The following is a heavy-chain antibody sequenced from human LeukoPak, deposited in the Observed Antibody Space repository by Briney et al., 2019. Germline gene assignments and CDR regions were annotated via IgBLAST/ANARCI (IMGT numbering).Heavy chain of an antibody. J-gene: IGHJ4*02. Sequence: SQTLSLTCTVSGGSISSGGYYWSWIRQHPGKGLEWIGYIYYSGSTNYNPSLKSRVTISVDTSKNQFSLKLSSVTAADTAVYYCARGSDSSSWYVRMIDYWGQGTLVTVSS. CDR3: ARGSDSSSWYVRMIDY. CDR2: IYYSGST. V-gene: IGHV4-31*03. D-gene: IGHD6-13*01. CDR1: GGSISSGGYY.